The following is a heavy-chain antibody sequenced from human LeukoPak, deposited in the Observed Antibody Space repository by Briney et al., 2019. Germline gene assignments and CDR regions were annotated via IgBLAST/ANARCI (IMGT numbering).Heavy chain of an antibody. CDR2: IYYSGSP. CDR3: ARQDYGGHYYYGMDV. D-gene: IGHD4/OR15-4a*01. J-gene: IGHJ6*04. V-gene: IGHV4-31*03. CDR1: CGSISIGGYY. Sequence: SEPLPLSCTVSCGSISIGGYYCSWIPQHPGRGLEWFGYIYYSGSPYYNPSLKSRVTISVDTSKNQFSLKLSSVTAADTAVYYCARQDYGGHYYYGMDVWGKGTTVTVSS.